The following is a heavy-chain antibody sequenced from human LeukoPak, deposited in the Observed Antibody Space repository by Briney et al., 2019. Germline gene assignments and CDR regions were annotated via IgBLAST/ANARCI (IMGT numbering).Heavy chain of an antibody. CDR2: ISSSSSII. J-gene: IGHJ4*02. V-gene: IGHV3-48*04. CDR3: ARWAYGDFDY. Sequence: GGSLRLSCAASGFTFSSYSMNWVRQAPGKGLEWVSYISSSSSIIYDADSVKGRFTISRDNAKNSLYLQMNSLRAEDTAVYYCARWAYGDFDYWGQGTLVTVSS. D-gene: IGHD4-17*01. CDR1: GFTFSSYS.